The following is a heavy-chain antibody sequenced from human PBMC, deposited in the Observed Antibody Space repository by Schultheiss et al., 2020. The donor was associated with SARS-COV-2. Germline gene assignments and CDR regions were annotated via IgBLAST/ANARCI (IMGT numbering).Heavy chain of an antibody. V-gene: IGHV1-69*06. CDR3: ARPCRGSSLDALDI. CDR1: GGTFSSYA. Sequence: SVKVSCKASGGTFSSYAISWVRQAPGQGLEWMGGIIPIFGTANYAQKFQGRVTITADKSTSTAYMELSSLRSDDTAVYYCARPCRGSSLDALDIWGQGTMVTVSS. CDR2: IIPIFGTA. J-gene: IGHJ3*02. D-gene: IGHD6-13*01.